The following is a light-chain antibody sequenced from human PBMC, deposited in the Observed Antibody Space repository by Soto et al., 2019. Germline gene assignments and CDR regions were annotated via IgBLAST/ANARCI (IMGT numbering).Light chain of an antibody. J-gene: IGLJ1*01. CDR2: EVS. CDR3: SSYTASSTPLYV. CDR1: SSDVGANTY. Sequence: QSVLTQPASVSGSPGQSISMSCTGTSSDVGANTYVSWYQQHPGKAPKLLIYEVSHRPSGVSPRFSGSKSGNTASLTISGLQAEDEADYYCSSYTASSTPLYVFGTGTKLTVL. V-gene: IGLV2-14*01.